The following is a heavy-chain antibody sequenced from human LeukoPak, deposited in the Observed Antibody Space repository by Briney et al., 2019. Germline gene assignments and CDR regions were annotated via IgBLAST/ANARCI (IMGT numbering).Heavy chain of an antibody. Sequence: SETLSLTCTVSGGSISSYYRSWIRQPPGKGLEWIGYIYYSGSTNYNPSLKSRVTISVDTSKNQFSLKLSSVTAADTAVYYCARGPEKRWLQLDYWGQGTLVTVSS. V-gene: IGHV4-59*01. CDR1: GGSISSYY. CDR2: IYYSGST. J-gene: IGHJ4*02. D-gene: IGHD5-24*01. CDR3: ARGPEKRWLQLDY.